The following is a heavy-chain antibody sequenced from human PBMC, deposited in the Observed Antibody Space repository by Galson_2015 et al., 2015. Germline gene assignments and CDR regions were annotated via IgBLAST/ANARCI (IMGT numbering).Heavy chain of an antibody. J-gene: IGHJ4*02. CDR3: ARHPYSGTSGAWAY. CDR1: GFTFDDYG. D-gene: IGHD5-12*01. Sequence: SLRLSCAASGFTFDDYGMSWVRQAPGKGLEWVSGINWNGGSTGYADSVKGRFTISRDNAKNSLYLQMNSLRAEDTALYYCARHPYSGTSGAWAYWGQGTLVTVSS. CDR2: INWNGGST. V-gene: IGHV3-20*04.